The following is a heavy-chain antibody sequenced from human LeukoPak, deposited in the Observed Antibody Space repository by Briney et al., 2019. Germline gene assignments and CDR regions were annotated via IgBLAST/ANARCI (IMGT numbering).Heavy chain of an antibody. CDR1: GGTFSSYA. D-gene: IGHD3-16*01. CDR3: ARPAETYYDYAYFDY. V-gene: IGHV1-69*04. CDR2: IIPILGIA. J-gene: IGHJ4*02. Sequence: SVKVSCKASGGTFSSYAISWVRQAPGQGLEWMGRIIPILGIANYAQKFQGRVTITADKSTSTAYMELSSLRSEDTAVYYCARPAETYYDYAYFDYWGQGTLVTVSS.